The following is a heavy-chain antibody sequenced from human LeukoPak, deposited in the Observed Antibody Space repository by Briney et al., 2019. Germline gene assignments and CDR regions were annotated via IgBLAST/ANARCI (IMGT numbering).Heavy chain of an antibody. CDR3: AKPPMGGESSSWFVYLDY. D-gene: IGHD6-13*01. Sequence: PGGSLRLSCAASGFTFSSYAMSWVRQAPGKGLEWVSAISGSGGSTYYADSVKGRFTISRDNSKNTLYLQMNSLRAEDTAVYYCAKPPMGGESSSWFVYLDYWGQGTLVTVSS. CDR1: GFTFSSYA. CDR2: ISGSGGST. J-gene: IGHJ4*02. V-gene: IGHV3-23*01.